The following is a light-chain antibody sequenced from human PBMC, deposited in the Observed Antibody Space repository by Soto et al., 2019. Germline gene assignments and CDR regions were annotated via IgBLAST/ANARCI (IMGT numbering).Light chain of an antibody. V-gene: IGLV1-36*01. CDR3: AAWDYSLNGYV. J-gene: IGLJ1*01. CDR2: YDD. CDR1: SSNIGNNA. Sequence: QSVLTQPPSVSEAPRQRVTISCSGSSSNIGNNAVNWYQQLPGKAPKLLIYYDDLLPSGVSDRFSGSKSGTSASLAISGLQSEDEADYYCAAWDYSLNGYVFGPGTKVTV.